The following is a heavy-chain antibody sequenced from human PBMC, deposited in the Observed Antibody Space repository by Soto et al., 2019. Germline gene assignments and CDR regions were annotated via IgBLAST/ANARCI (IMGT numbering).Heavy chain of an antibody. V-gene: IGHV1-18*01. Sequence: QVQLVQSGAAVKKPGASVKVSCKASGYTFTSYGISWVRQAPGQGLEWMGWISAYNGNTNYAQKLLGRVSMHTDASTSTGYMELRSLRADDTAVYYCARDNWGVGGSGYWGEGTLVTVAS. CDR3: ARDNWGVGGSGY. CDR1: GYTFTSYG. D-gene: IGHD7-27*01. CDR2: ISAYNGNT. J-gene: IGHJ4*02.